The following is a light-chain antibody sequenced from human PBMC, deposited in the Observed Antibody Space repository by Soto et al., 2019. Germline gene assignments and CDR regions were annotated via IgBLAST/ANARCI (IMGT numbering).Light chain of an antibody. CDR3: QQYYSYPRLT. Sequence: AIRSTQSPSSFSASTGERVTITCRASQGISSYLAWYQQKPGKAPKLLIYAASTLQSGVPSRFSGSGSGTDFTLTISCLQSEDFATYYCQQYYSYPRLTFGGGTKVDIK. J-gene: IGKJ4*01. CDR2: AAS. V-gene: IGKV1-8*01. CDR1: QGISSY.